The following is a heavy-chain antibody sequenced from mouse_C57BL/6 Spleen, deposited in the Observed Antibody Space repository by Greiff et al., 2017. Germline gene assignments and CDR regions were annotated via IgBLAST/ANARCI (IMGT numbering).Heavy chain of an antibody. J-gene: IGHJ4*01. V-gene: IGHV1-54*01. Sequence: QVQLQQSGAELVRPGTSVKVSCKASGYAFTNYLIEWVKQRPGQGLEWIGVINPGSGGTNYNEKFKGKATLTADKSSSTAYMQLSSLTSEDSAVYFCARPFYYSNSHYYAMDYWGQGTSVTVSS. CDR1: GYAFTNYL. CDR3: ARPFYYSNSHYYAMDY. CDR2: INPGSGGT. D-gene: IGHD2-5*01.